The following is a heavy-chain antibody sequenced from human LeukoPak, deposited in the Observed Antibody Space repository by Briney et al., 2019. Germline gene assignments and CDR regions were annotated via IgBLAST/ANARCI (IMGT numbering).Heavy chain of an antibody. Sequence: GASVKVSCQASGGTFSSYAISWVRQAPGQGLAWVGGIMPIFGTANYAQKFQGRVTITTDESTSTAYMELSSLRSEDTSVYYCARCPRSAVDWNLVYYFDYWGQGTLVTVSS. CDR3: ARCPRSAVDWNLVYYFDY. CDR1: GGTFSSYA. J-gene: IGHJ4*02. CDR2: IMPIFGTA. D-gene: IGHD1-7*01. V-gene: IGHV1-69*05.